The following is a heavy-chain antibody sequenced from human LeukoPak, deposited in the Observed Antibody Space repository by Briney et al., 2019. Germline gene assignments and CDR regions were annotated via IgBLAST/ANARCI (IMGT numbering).Heavy chain of an antibody. J-gene: IGHJ3*02. CDR3: ARVTVAGADAFDI. V-gene: IGHV4-59*08. CDR2: IYYSGST. CDR1: GGSISSYY. D-gene: IGHD4-23*01. Sequence: SETLSLTCTVSGGSISSYYWSWIRQPPGKGLEWIGYIYYSGSTNYNPSLKSRVTISVDTSKNQFSLKLSSVTAADTAVYYCARVTVAGADAFDIWGQGAMVTVSS.